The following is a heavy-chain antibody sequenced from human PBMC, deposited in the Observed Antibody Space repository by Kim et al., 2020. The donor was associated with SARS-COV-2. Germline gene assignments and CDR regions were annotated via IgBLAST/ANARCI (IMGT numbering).Heavy chain of an antibody. J-gene: IGHJ4*02. V-gene: IGHV3-9*01. Sequence: YADSVKGRFTISRDNAKNSLYLQMNSLRAEDTALYYCAKSRWLQGDYFDYWGQGTLVTVSS. D-gene: IGHD5-12*01. CDR3: AKSRWLQGDYFDY.